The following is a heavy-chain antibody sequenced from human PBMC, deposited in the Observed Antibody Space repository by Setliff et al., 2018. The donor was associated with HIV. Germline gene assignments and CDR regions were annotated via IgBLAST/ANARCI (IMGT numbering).Heavy chain of an antibody. D-gene: IGHD2-21*02. V-gene: IGHV4-61*02. CDR1: GGSISGGNHF. J-gene: IGHJ5*02. Sequence: SETLSLTCTVSGGSISGGNHFWTWIRRPAGKGLEWIGRIYTNGSTNYNPSLKSRATIAVDTSKNQFSLKLSSVTAADTAVYYCARSVVVVTVEWFDPWGQGTLVTVSS. CDR3: ARSVVVVTVEWFDP. CDR2: IYTNGST.